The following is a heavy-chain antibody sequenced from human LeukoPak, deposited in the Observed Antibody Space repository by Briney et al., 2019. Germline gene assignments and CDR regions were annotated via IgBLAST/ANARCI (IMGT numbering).Heavy chain of an antibody. CDR1: GYTFTSYG. CDR3: ARGGGHYCSGGSCYSNY. D-gene: IGHD2-15*01. J-gene: IGHJ4*02. CDR2: ISAYNGNT. V-gene: IGHV1-18*01. Sequence: ASVKVSCKASGYTFTSYGISWVLQAPGQGLEWMGWISAYNGNTNYAQKLQGRVTMTTDTSTSTAYMELRSLRSDDTAVYYCARGGGHYCSGGSCYSNYWGQGTLVTVSS.